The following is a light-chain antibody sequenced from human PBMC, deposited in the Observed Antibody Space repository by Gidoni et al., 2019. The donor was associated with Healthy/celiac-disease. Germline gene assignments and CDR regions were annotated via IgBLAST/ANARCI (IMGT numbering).Light chain of an antibody. Sequence: EIVLTQSPATLSLSPGERATLSCRASQSVSSYLAWYQQKPGQAPRLLIYDASNRATGIPARCSGSGSGTDFTLTISSLEPEDFAVYYCQQRSNRPPWTFGQGTKVEIK. V-gene: IGKV3-11*01. CDR2: DAS. CDR1: QSVSSY. J-gene: IGKJ1*01. CDR3: QQRSNRPPWT.